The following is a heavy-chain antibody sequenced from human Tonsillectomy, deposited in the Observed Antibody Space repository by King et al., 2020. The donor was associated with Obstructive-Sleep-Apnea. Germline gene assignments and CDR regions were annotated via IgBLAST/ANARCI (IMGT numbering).Heavy chain of an antibody. CDR2: INPNSGGT. CDR1: GYTFTGYY. Sequence: QLVQSGAEVKKPGASVKVSCKASGYTFTGYYMHWVRQAPGQGLEWMGWINPNSGGTNYAQKFQGRVTMTRDTSISTAYMELSRLRSDDTAVYYCARVLSLDGGDSYFDYWGQGTLVTVSS. D-gene: IGHD4-23*01. J-gene: IGHJ4*02. CDR3: ARVLSLDGGDSYFDY. V-gene: IGHV1-2*02.